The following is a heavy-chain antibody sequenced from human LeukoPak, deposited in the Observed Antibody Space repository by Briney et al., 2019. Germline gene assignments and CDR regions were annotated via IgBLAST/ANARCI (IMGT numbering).Heavy chain of an antibody. Sequence: GASVKVSCKASGYTFTSYGISWVRQAPGQGLEWMGWISAYNGNTNYAQKLQGRVTMTTDTSTSTAYMELRSLRSDDTAVYYCARVNYYGSGSYYDYYYYMDVWGKGNTVTVSS. V-gene: IGHV1-18*01. D-gene: IGHD3-10*01. CDR2: ISAYNGNT. J-gene: IGHJ6*03. CDR1: GYTFTSYG. CDR3: ARVNYYGSGSYYDYYYYMDV.